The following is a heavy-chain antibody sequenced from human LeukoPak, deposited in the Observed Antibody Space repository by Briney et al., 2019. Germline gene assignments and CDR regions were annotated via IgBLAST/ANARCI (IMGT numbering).Heavy chain of an antibody. Sequence: GGSLRLSCAASGFTFSSYAMSWVRQAPGKGLEWVSAISGSGGSTYYADSVKGRFTISRDNSKNTLYLQTNSLRAEDTAVYYCVRVVAAADSYFDYWGQGTLVTVSS. CDR2: ISGSGGST. J-gene: IGHJ4*02. V-gene: IGHV3-23*01. CDR1: GFTFSSYA. CDR3: VRVVAAADSYFDY. D-gene: IGHD6-13*01.